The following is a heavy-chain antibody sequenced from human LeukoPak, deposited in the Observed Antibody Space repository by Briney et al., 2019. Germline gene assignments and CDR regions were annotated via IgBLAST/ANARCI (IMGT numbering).Heavy chain of an antibody. J-gene: IGHJ4*02. V-gene: IGHV3-23*01. CDR1: GFTFSNHG. D-gene: IGHD3-10*01. CDR2: ISPSGDIR. CDR3: AKDDAWLRFGE. Sequence: GGSLRLSRAASGFTFSNHGMNWVRQAPGEGLEWVSGISPSGDIRYYADSVKGRFTISRDNSKNTLYLEVISLTAEDTAVYYCAKDDAWLRFGEWSQGTLVTVSS.